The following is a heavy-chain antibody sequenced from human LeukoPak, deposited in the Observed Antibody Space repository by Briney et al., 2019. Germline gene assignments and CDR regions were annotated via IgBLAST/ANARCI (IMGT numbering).Heavy chain of an antibody. Sequence: ASVKVSCKASGGTFSSYAISWVRQAPGQGLEWMGGIIPIFGTANYAQKFQGRVTITTDESTSTAYMELSSLRSEDTAVYYCARESGYCSSTSCSNWFDPLGPGNPGHRLL. J-gene: IGHJ5*02. V-gene: IGHV1-69*05. CDR3: ARESGYCSSTSCSNWFDP. CDR2: IIPIFGTA. CDR1: GGTFSSYA. D-gene: IGHD2-2*01.